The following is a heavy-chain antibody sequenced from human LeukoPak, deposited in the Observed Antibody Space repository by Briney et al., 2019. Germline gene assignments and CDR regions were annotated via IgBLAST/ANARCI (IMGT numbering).Heavy chain of an antibody. CDR3: AREGINYYYYYMDV. CDR2: IIPIFGTA. D-gene: IGHD1-14*01. J-gene: IGHJ6*03. Sequence: SVKVSCKASGGTFSSYAISWVRQAPGQGLEWMGRIIPIFGTANYAQKFQGRVTITADKSTSTAYMELSRLRSEDTAAYYCAREGINYYYYYMDVWGKGTTVTVSS. CDR1: GGTFSSYA. V-gene: IGHV1-69*06.